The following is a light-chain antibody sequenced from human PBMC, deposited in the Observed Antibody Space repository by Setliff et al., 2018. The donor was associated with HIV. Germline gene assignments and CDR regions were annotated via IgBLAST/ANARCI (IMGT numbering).Light chain of an antibody. J-gene: IGLJ1*01. CDR3: CSYAGSSTYV. CDR1: SSDVGGYNY. CDR2: EVT. V-gene: IGLV2-23*02. Sequence: QSVLTQPASVSGSPGQSITISCTVTSSDVGGYNYVSWYQQHPGKAPKLMIYEVTKRPSGVSNRFSGSKSGNTASLTISGLQAEDEADYYCCSYAGSSTYVFGTGTKVTVL.